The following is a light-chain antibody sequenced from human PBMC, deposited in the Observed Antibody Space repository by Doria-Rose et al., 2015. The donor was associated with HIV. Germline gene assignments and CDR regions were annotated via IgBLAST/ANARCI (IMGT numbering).Light chain of an antibody. Sequence: TQPPSSLSASVGDRVTITCRASQAISNYLAWFQQKPGKAPKSLIYGAFSLQSGVPSKFSGNGSGTDFILTISSLQPEDFATYHCLQYNSDPLTFGGGTKVEIK. CDR2: GAF. V-gene: IGKV1-16*02. J-gene: IGKJ4*01. CDR3: LQYNSDPLT. CDR1: QAISNY.